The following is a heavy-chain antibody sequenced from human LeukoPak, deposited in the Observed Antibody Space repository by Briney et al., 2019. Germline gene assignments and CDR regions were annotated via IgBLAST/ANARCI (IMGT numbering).Heavy chain of an antibody. CDR1: GGSFSGYY. D-gene: IGHD3-9*01. Sequence: SETLSLTCAVYGGSFSGYYWNWIRQPPGKGLEWIGEIIHSGSTNYNPSLKSRVTISVDTSKNQFSLKLSSVTAADTAVYYCSRGSYDILTGYSTLGEYWGQGTLVTVSS. J-gene: IGHJ4*02. CDR3: SRGSYDILTGYSTLGEY. V-gene: IGHV4-34*12. CDR2: IIHSGST.